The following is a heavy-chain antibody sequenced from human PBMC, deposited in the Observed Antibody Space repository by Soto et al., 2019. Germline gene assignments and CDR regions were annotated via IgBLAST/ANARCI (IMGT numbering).Heavy chain of an antibody. J-gene: IGHJ6*03. CDR2: INAGNADT. D-gene: IGHD4-17*01. V-gene: IGHV1-3*01. Sequence: QVHLEQSGAEVKKPGASVKVSCKASGYNFATYAIHWVRQAPGQSLEWMGWINAGNADTKYSPKSQGRVTITRDTSASTVYMELSSLTSEDTAVYYCARGPYDHGDYVLYYYYMDVWGDGTTVTVSS. CDR1: GYNFATYA. CDR3: ARGPYDHGDYVLYYYYMDV.